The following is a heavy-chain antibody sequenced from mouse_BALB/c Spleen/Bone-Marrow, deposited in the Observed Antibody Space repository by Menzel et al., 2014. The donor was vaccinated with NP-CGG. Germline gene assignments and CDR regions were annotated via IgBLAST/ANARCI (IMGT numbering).Heavy chain of an antibody. D-gene: IGHD2-4*01. V-gene: IGHV5-4*02. CDR3: ARVSYDYFDY. J-gene: IGHJ2*01. CDR1: GFAFSYYD. CDR2: ISDGGSYT. Sequence: EVKLVESGGGLVKPGGSLKLSCAASGFAFSYYDMSWVRQTPEKRLEWVATISDGGSYTYYPDSVKGRFTISRDNAKNNLYLQMSSLKSEDTAMYYCARVSYDYFDYWGQGTTLTVSS.